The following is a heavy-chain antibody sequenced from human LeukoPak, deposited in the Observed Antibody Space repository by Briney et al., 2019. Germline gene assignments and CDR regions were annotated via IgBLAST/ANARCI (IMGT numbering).Heavy chain of an antibody. CDR1: GFTVDSNY. Sequence: GGSLRLSCAASGFTVDSNYLSWVRQAPGKGLEWVGRVKSKSDGGTAEYAAPVKGRFTISRDDSKSTLYVEMSSLKIEDTALYYCTPGGKDYVHWGQGTLVTVSS. J-gene: IGHJ4*02. V-gene: IGHV3-15*01. CDR3: TPGGKDYVH. CDR2: VKSKSDGGTA. D-gene: IGHD4-17*01.